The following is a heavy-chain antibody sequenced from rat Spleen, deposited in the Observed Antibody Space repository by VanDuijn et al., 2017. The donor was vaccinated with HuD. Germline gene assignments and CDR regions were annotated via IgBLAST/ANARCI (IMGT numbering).Heavy chain of an antibody. CDR1: GFNFNDYW. D-gene: IGHD1-10*01. J-gene: IGHJ3*01. Sequence: EVKLVESGGGLVQPGRSLKLSCVASGFNFNDYWMGWVRQAPGKGLEWIGEINQDSRTIKFIPSLKDKFTISRDNAQSTLYLQMNRLESEDTATYYCTTENYWFAYWGQGTLVTVSS. CDR2: INQDSRTI. CDR3: TTENYWFAY. V-gene: IGHV4-2*01.